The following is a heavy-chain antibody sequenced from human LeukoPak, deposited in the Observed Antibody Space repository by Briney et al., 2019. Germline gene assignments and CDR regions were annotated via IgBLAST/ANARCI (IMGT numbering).Heavy chain of an antibody. V-gene: IGHV4-34*01. CDR3: ARRGSGWSRTFDY. CDR2: INHSGST. Sequence: SETLSLTCAVYGGSFSGYYWSWIRQPPGKGLEWIGEINHSGSTNYNPSLKSRVTISVDTSKNQFSLKLGSVTAADTAVFYCARRGSGWSRTFDYWGQGTLVTVSS. J-gene: IGHJ4*02. D-gene: IGHD6-19*01. CDR1: GGSFSGYY.